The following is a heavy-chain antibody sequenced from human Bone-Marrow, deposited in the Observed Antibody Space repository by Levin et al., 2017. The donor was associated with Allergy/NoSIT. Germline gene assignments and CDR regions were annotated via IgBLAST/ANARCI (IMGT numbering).Heavy chain of an antibody. CDR3: ARDLIPVNFAFDI. J-gene: IGHJ3*02. V-gene: IGHV4-59*02. Sequence: GSLRLSCTVSGVSVSDYYWSWIRQPPGKGLEWIGFLSYTGSTRFNPSLRGRVSISVDKSKNQFSLNLSSVTAADTAVYFCARDLIPVNFAFDIWGPGTMLTVSS. CDR1: GVSVSDYY. CDR2: LSYTGST. D-gene: IGHD3-16*01.